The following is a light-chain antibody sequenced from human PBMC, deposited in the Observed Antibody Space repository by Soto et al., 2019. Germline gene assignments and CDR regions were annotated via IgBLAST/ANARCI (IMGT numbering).Light chain of an antibody. CDR1: QSVGSN. CDR2: DAS. CDR3: QQYNNWPYT. V-gene: IGKV3-15*01. Sequence: EIVMTQSPATLSASPGERAPLSCRASQSVGSNLAWYQQKPGQAPRLLIYDASTRATGIPASFSGSGSGTEFTLTIRSLQSEDSAVYYCQQYNNWPYTVGQGTKLEI. J-gene: IGKJ2*01.